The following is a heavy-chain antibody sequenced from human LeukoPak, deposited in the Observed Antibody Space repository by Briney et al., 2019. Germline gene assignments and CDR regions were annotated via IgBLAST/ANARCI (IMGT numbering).Heavy chain of an antibody. CDR3: ARDSDDYSKAVGYYYYMDV. CDR2: ISYDGSNQ. Sequence: PGGSLRLSCAASGFNFSSYGMHWVRQAPGKGLEWVAVISYDGSNQYYADSVKGRFTISRDNSKNTLYLQMNSLSAEDTAVYYCARDSDDYSKAVGYYYYMDVWGKGTTVTVSS. V-gene: IGHV3-30*19. D-gene: IGHD4-11*01. J-gene: IGHJ6*03. CDR1: GFNFSSYG.